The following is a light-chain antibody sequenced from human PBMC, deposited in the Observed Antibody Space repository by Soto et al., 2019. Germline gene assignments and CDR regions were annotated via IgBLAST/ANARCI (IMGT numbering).Light chain of an antibody. CDR1: SGYSDYK. Sequence: QLVLSQPPSASASLGASVTLTCTLNSGYSDYKVDWYQQRPGKGPRFVMRVGTGGIVGSKGDGIPDRFSVLGSGLNRYLTIKNIQEEDESDYHCGADHGSGGNFVSVVFGGGTKLTVL. CDR2: VGTGGIVG. V-gene: IGLV9-49*01. CDR3: GADHGSGGNFVSVV. J-gene: IGLJ2*01.